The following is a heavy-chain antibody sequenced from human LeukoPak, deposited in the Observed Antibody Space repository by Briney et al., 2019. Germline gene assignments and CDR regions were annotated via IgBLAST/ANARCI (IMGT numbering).Heavy chain of an antibody. CDR3: ARGREVRGPSFDY. CDR1: GGSISSGDYY. Sequence: SSQTLSLTCTVSGGSISSGDYYWSWIRQPPGKGLEWIGYIYYSGSTYYNPSLKSRVTISVDTSKNQFSLKLSSVTAADTAVYYCARGREVRGPSFDYWGQGTLVTVSS. V-gene: IGHV4-30-4*01. D-gene: IGHD3-10*01. CDR2: IYYSGST. J-gene: IGHJ4*02.